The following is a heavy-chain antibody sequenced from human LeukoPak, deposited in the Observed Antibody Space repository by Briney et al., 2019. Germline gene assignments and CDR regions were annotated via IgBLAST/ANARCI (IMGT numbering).Heavy chain of an antibody. CDR2: VYNSGST. D-gene: IGHD3-16*01. V-gene: IGHV4-59*02. Sequence: PWETLSLTCTVSGGFVSSYYWSWIRQPPGKGLEWIGYVYNSGSTNYNPSLKSRVTISVDTSKNQFSLKLNSVTAADTAVYYCARIPGGGYLYYFDYWGQGTLVTVSS. CDR1: GGFVSSYY. CDR3: ARIPGGGYLYYFDY. J-gene: IGHJ4*02.